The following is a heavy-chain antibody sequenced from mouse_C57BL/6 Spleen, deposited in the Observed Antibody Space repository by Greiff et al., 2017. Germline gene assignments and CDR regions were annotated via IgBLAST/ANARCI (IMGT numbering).Heavy chain of an antibody. D-gene: IGHD2-5*01. Sequence: QVHVKQPGTELVKPGASVKLSCKASGYTFTSYWMHWVKQRPGQGLEWIGNINPSNGGTNYNEKFKSKATLTVDKSSSTAYMQLSSLTSEDSAVYYCARNAYYSNYAMDYWGQGTSVTVSS. CDR2: INPSNGGT. CDR1: GYTFTSYW. CDR3: ARNAYYSNYAMDY. V-gene: IGHV1-53*01. J-gene: IGHJ4*01.